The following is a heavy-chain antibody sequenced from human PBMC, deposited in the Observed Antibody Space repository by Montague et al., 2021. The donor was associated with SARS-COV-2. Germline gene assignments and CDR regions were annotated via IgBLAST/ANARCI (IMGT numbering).Heavy chain of an antibody. V-gene: IGHV4-39*01. CDR2: IYYSGST. J-gene: IGHJ4*02. CDR1: GGSISDGGYS. Sequence: SETLSLTCTVSGGSISDGGYSWTWIRQLPGKGLEWIGCIYYSGSTFYNPSLKSRVTISVDTSKNQFSLKLSSVTAADTAVYYCARREDYYGSGSYPNWGQGTLVTVSS. D-gene: IGHD3-10*01. CDR3: ARREDYYGSGSYPN.